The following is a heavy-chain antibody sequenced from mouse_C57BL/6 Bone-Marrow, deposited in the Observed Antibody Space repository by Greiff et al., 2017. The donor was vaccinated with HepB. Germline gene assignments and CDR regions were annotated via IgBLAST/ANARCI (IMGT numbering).Heavy chain of an antibody. CDR2: ISYSGST. V-gene: IGHV3-1*01. CDR3: AREYDYWYFDV. Sequence: VQLKESGPGMVKPSQSLSLTCTVTGYSITSGYDWHWIRHFPGNKLEWMGYISYSGSTNYNPSLKSRISITHDTSKNHFFLKLNSVTTEDTATYYCAREYDYWYFDVWGTGTTVTVSS. CDR1: GYSITSGYD. J-gene: IGHJ1*03. D-gene: IGHD2-3*01.